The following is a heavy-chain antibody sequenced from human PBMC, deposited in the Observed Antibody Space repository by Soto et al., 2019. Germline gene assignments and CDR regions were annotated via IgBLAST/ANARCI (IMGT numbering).Heavy chain of an antibody. D-gene: IGHD2-2*01. CDR3: ARDKGYCSSTSCYYDYYMDV. CDR1: GFVCSSYH. J-gene: IGHJ6*03. V-gene: IGHV3-48*01. Sequence: EVQLVESGGGLVQPGGSPRLSCAASGFVCSSYHMNWVRHAPGKGLEWISYISSSSDNIYYADSVRGRFTISRDNAKNSLYLQMNSLRAEDTAVYYCARDKGYCSSTSCYYDYYMDVWGKGTTVTVSS. CDR2: ISSSSDNI.